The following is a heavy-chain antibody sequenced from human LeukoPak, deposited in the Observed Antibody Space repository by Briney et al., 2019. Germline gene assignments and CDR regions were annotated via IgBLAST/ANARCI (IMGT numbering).Heavy chain of an antibody. CDR1: GGTFSSYA. CDR2: IIPIFGTA. J-gene: IGHJ4*02. CDR3: ASRVGSGWYALYFDY. V-gene: IGHV1-69*13. D-gene: IGHD6-19*01. Sequence: ASVKVSCKASGGTFSSYAISWVRQAPGQGLEWMGGIIPIFGTANHAQKFQGRVTITADESTSTAYMELSSLRSEDTAVYYCASRVGSGWYALYFDYWGQGTLVTVSS.